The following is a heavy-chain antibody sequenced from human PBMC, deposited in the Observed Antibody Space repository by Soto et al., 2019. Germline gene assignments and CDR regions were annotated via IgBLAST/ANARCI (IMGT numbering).Heavy chain of an antibody. CDR2: INPDNGGT. J-gene: IGHJ4*02. D-gene: IGHD3-22*01. V-gene: IGHV1-2*02. CDR3: TRSTQDSASLEFDF. Sequence: QVQLVQSGAELKKPGASVKVSCQASGYTFTDYFIHWVRQAPGQGLEWMGWINPDNGGTVYAQKFRGRITMARDTPVSTVYMELSGLRSGDTAVYYCTRSTQDSASLEFDFWGQGALVAVSS. CDR1: GYTFTDYF.